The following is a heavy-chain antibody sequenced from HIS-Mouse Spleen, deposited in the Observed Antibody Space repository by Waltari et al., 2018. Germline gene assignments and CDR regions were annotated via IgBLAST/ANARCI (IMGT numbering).Heavy chain of an antibody. Sequence: QVQLVESGGGLVQPGRSLSLSCAASGFAVSSCSMPRVRQAPGKGLEWVAVISYDGSNKYYADSVKGRFTISRDNSKNTLYLQMNSLRAEDTAVYYCARVNGIAVAGTDAFDIWGQGTMVTVSS. CDR2: ISYDGSNK. J-gene: IGHJ3*02. CDR3: ARVNGIAVAGTDAFDI. D-gene: IGHD6-19*01. CDR1: GFAVSSCS. V-gene: IGHV3-30-3*01.